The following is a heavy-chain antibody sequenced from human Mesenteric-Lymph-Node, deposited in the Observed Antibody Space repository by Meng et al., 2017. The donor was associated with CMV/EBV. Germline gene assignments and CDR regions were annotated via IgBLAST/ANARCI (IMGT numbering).Heavy chain of an antibody. CDR1: GYTFPSYG. V-gene: IGHV7-4-1*02. CDR3: ARGYYYGSGSYYLDY. J-gene: IGHJ4*02. D-gene: IGHD3-10*01. Sequence: SGYTFPSYGMKWVRQAPGQGLEWMGWINTNTGNPTYAQGFTGRFVFSLGTSVSTAYLQISSLKAEDTAVYYCARGYYYGSGSYYLDYWGQGTLVTVSS. CDR2: INTNTGNP.